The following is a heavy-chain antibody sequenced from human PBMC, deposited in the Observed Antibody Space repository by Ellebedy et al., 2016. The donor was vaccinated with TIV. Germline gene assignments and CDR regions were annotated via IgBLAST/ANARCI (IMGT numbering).Heavy chain of an antibody. V-gene: IGHV1-18*04. J-gene: IGHJ4*02. D-gene: IGHD3-22*01. Sequence: AASVKVSCKASGYTFTSYGISWVRQAPGQGLEWMGWISAYNGNTNYAQKLQGRVTMTTDTSTSTAYMELRSLRSDDTAVYYCARDSYYDSSGYYSIDYWGQGTLVTVSS. CDR3: ARDSYYDSSGYYSIDY. CDR1: GYTFTSYG. CDR2: ISAYNGNT.